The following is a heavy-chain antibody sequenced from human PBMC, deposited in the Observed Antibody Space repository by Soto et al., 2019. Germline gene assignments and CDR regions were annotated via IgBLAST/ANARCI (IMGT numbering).Heavy chain of an antibody. Sequence: ASETLSLTCTVSGGSISSGGYYWSWIRQHPGKGLEWIGYIYYSGSTYYNPSLKSRVTISADTSKNQFSLELTSLTAADTAVYYCARAAIKRHRVEGQVCPSQTLDYWSQGTLVTVSS. CDR2: IYYSGST. D-gene: IGHD2-8*01. CDR1: GGSISSGGYY. CDR3: ARAAIKRHRVEGQVCPSQTLDY. V-gene: IGHV4-31*03. J-gene: IGHJ4*02.